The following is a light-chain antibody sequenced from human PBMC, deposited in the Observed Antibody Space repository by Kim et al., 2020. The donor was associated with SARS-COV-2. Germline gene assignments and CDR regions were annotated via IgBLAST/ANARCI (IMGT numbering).Light chain of an antibody. CDR3: NSYTTSITYV. CDR1: SSAVVRYHY. CDR2: DVS. J-gene: IGLJ1*01. V-gene: IGLV2-14*04. Sequence: PSITISCTGTSSAVVRYHYVSWYQQHPGKAPRLIIYDVSQRPSGVSNRFSGSKSGNTASLTISGLQAEDEADYYCNSYTTSITYVFGTGTKVTVL.